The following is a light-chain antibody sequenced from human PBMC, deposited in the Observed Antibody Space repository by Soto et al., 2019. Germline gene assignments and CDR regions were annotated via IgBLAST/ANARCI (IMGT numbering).Light chain of an antibody. J-gene: IGKJ1*01. V-gene: IGKV1-5*01. CDR2: DAS. Sequence: DIQMTQSPSTLSASVGDRVIINCRASESINRWLAWYQFKPGKAPKLLVFDASTLNSGVPSRFRGSGSGTDFILTITSLQPHDVATYYCQHYKSYSTWTFGQGTKVDIK. CDR3: QHYKSYSTWT. CDR1: ESINRW.